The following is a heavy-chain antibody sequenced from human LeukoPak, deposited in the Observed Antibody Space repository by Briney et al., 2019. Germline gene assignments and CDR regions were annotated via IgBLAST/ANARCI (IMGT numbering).Heavy chain of an antibody. CDR2: ISSSSSYI. CDR3: AKRRDAAFDI. D-gene: IGHD1-1*01. CDR1: GFTFSSYS. V-gene: IGHV3-21*04. J-gene: IGHJ3*02. Sequence: GGSLRLSCAASGFTFSSYSMNWVRQAPGKGLEWVSSISSSSSYIYYADSVKGRFTISRDNSKNTLYLQMNSLRAEDTAVYYCAKRRDAAFDIWGQGTMVTVSS.